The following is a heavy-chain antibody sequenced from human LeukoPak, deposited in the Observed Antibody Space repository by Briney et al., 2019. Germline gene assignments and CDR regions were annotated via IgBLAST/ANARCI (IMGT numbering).Heavy chain of an antibody. CDR3: ARGTRPDY. CDR1: GFTFSNYA. D-gene: IGHD1-1*01. V-gene: IGHV3-23*01. Sequence: GGSLRLSCAASGFTFSNYAMSWVRQAPGKGLEWVSSIIDSGGSTYYADSVKGRFTISRDNSKNTLFLQMNSLRAEDTAVYYCARGTRPDYWGQGTLVTVSS. CDR2: IIDSGGST. J-gene: IGHJ4*02.